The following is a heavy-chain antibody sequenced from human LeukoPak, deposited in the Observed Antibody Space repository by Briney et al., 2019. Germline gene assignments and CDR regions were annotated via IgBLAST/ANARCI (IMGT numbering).Heavy chain of an antibody. V-gene: IGHV4-39*07. D-gene: IGHD6-19*01. CDR3: ARDTSSGWALEY. Sequence: PSETLSLTCTVSGGSISSSSYYWGWIRQPPGKGLEWIGSIHYSGSTNYNPSLKSRVTISVDTSKNQFSLKLTSVTAADTAVYYCARDTSSGWALEYWGQGTPVTVSS. CDR2: IHYSGST. J-gene: IGHJ4*02. CDR1: GGSISSSSYY.